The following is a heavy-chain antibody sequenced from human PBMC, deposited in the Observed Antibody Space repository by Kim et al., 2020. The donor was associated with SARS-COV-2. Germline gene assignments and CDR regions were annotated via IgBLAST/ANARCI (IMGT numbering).Heavy chain of an antibody. CDR1: GFTFSSYS. V-gene: IGHV3-21*01. CDR3: ARIGYGSGSYYPYYYYYYGMDV. J-gene: IGHJ6*02. Sequence: GGSLRLSCAASGFTFSSYSMNWVRQAPGKGLEWVSSISSSSYIYYADSVKGRFTISRDNAKNSLYLQMNSLRAEDTAVYYCARIGYGSGSYYPYYYYYYGMDVWGQGTTVTVSS. CDR2: ISSSSYI. D-gene: IGHD3-10*01.